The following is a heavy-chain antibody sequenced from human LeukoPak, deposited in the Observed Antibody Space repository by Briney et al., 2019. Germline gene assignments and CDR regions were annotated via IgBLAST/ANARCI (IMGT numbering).Heavy chain of an antibody. CDR1: GFTFSSYW. V-gene: IGHV3-7*01. CDR3: ARDLLRFGYYMDV. J-gene: IGHJ6*03. D-gene: IGHD3-3*01. CDR2: IKQDGSEK. Sequence: GGSLRLSCAASGFTFSSYWMSWVRQAPGKGLEWVANIKQDGSEKYYVDSVKGRFTISRDNAKNSLYLQVNSLRAEDTAVYYCARDLLRFGYYMDVWGKGTTVTVSS.